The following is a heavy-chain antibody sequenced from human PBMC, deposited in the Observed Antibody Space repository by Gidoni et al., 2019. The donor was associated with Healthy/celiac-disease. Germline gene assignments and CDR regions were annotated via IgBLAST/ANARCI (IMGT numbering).Heavy chain of an antibody. CDR2: ISYDGSNK. V-gene: IGHV3-30-3*01. CDR3: AREGGFNYDILTGYYYYYGMDV. CDR1: GLTFSSYA. Sequence: QVQLVESGGGVVQPGRSLRLACAAHGLTFSSYASHWVRQAPGNGLEVVAVISYDGSNKYYADAVEGRFTISRDNSKNTLYLQMNSLRAEDTAVYYCAREGGFNYDILTGYYYYYGMDVWGQGTTVTVSS. D-gene: IGHD3-9*01. J-gene: IGHJ6*02.